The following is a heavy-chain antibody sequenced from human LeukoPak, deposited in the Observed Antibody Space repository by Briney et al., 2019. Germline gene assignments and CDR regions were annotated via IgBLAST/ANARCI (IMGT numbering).Heavy chain of an antibody. J-gene: IGHJ4*02. CDR3: ARLVDG. CDR2: INSDGSST. V-gene: IGHV3-74*01. Sequence: PGGSLRLSCTASGFKSDDFALTWVRQAPGKGLVWVSRINSDGSSTSYADSVKGRFTISRDNAKNTLYLQMNSLRAEDTAVYYCARLVDGWGQGTLVTVSS. D-gene: IGHD2-15*01. CDR1: GFKSDDFA.